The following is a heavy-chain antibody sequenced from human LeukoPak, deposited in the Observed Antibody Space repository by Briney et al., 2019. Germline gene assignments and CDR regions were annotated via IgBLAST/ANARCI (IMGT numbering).Heavy chain of an antibody. D-gene: IGHD6-6*01. CDR2: IKEDGSEK. V-gene: IGHV3-7*01. CDR1: GFTFSSYW. J-gene: IGHJ4*02. Sequence: TGGSLRLSCAASGFTFSSYWMSWVRQAPGKGLEWVANIKEDGSEKYYVDSVKGRFTISRDNSKNTLYLQMNSLRAEDTAVYYCAREEASSSGGYWGQGTLVTVSS. CDR3: AREEASSSGGY.